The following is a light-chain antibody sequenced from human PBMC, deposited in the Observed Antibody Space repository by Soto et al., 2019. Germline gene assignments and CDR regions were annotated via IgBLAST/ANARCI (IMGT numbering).Light chain of an antibody. Sequence: DIQMTQSPSSLSASVGDRVTITCRASQNINNFLIWYQHKPGKAPKLLIYSASNLRSGVPSRFSGGGSGTEFPLTISSLQPEDFATYYCQQRYNTLPGTFGQGTKLEIK. CDR2: SAS. CDR1: QNINNF. J-gene: IGKJ2*02. V-gene: IGKV1-39*01. CDR3: QQRYNTLPGT.